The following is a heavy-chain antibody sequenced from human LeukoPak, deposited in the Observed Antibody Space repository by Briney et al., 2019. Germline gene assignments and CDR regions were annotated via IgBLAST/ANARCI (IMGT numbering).Heavy chain of an antibody. CDR2: ISNTGERT. J-gene: IGHJ4*02. CDR3: ARESSGSGSYFDY. V-gene: IGHV3-23*01. CDR1: GSTFSNYA. Sequence: PAGGSLRLSCAASGSTFSNYAMTWVRQAPGKGLEWVSSISNTGERTYYADSVKGRFTILRDNSKNTLYLQMNSLRAEDTAVYYCARESSGSGSYFDYWGQGTLVTVSS. D-gene: IGHD3-10*01.